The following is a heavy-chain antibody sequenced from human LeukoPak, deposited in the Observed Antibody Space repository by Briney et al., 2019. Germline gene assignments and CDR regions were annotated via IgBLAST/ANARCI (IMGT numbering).Heavy chain of an antibody. CDR3: ARDEV. J-gene: IGHJ4*02. CDR2: ISTNGRNT. V-gene: IGHV3-64*01. CDR1: GFTFSTYA. Sequence: GGSLRLSCAASGFTFSTYAMHWVRQAPGKGLECVSAISTNGRNTHYANSVKGRFTISRDNAKNSLYLQMNSLRAEDTAVYYCARDEVWGQGTLVTVSS.